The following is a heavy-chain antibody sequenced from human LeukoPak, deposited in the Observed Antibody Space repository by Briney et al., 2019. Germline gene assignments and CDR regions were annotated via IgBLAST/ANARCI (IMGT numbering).Heavy chain of an antibody. J-gene: IGHJ4*02. CDR1: GFTFSSYS. CDR3: ASALTSSYDSSGYPDYFDY. D-gene: IGHD3-22*01. Sequence: PGGSLRLSCAASGFTFSSYSMNWVRQAPGKGLEWDSSISSSSSYIYYADSVKGRFTISRDNAKNSLYLQMNSLRAEDTAVYYCASALTSSYDSSGYPDYFDYWGQGTLVTVS. CDR2: ISSSSSYI. V-gene: IGHV3-21*01.